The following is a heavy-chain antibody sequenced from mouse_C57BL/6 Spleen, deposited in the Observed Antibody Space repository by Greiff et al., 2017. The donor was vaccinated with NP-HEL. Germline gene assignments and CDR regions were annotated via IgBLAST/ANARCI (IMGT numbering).Heavy chain of an antibody. D-gene: IGHD2-3*01. Sequence: EVMLVESGGGLVQPKGSLKLSCAASGFSFNTYAMNWVRQAPGKGLEWVARIRSKSNNYATYYADSVKDRFTISRDDSESMLYLQMNNLKTEDTAMYYCVRRDGSHAMDYWGQGTSVTVSS. CDR2: IRSKSNNYAT. CDR1: GFSFNTYA. V-gene: IGHV10-1*01. J-gene: IGHJ4*01. CDR3: VRRDGSHAMDY.